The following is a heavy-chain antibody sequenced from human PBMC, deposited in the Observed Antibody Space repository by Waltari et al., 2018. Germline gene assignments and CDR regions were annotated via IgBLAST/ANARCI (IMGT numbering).Heavy chain of an antibody. V-gene: IGHV4-61*09. CDR1: GVPVSSGSFY. Sequence: QVYLQESGPGLVEPSQTLSLTCRVFGVPVSSGSFYWTWIRQPAGKGLEWVVYSILGRTNYNPSLKSRVNISVDTSKNQFSLNLSSVTAADTAVYFCAASTVFGVVVDYWGQGTPVTVSS. CDR2: SILGRT. D-gene: IGHD3-3*01. CDR3: AASTVFGVVVDY. J-gene: IGHJ4*02.